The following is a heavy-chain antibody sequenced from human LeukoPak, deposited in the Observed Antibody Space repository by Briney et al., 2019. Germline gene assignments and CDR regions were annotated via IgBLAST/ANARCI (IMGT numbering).Heavy chain of an antibody. Sequence: PGGSLRLSCAASGFTFSSYAMHWVRQAPGKGLEWVAVISYDGSNKYYADSVKGRFTISRDNSKNTLYLQMNSLRAEDTAVYYCARGIVVVTCFDYWGQGTPVTVSS. V-gene: IGHV3-30*04. J-gene: IGHJ4*02. CDR3: ARGIVVVTCFDY. D-gene: IGHD2-21*02. CDR1: GFTFSSYA. CDR2: ISYDGSNK.